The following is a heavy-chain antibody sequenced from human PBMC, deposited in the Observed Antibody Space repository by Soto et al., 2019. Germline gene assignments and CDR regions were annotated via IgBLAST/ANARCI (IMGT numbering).Heavy chain of an antibody. CDR1: GFIFSTYA. Sequence: PGGSLRLSCAASGFIFSTYAMNWVRQAPGKGLEWVSAISNSGGSTFYAESVRGRFTISRDNSIKTLYLQMSSLRTEDTAVYYCAHPRGYGVFDAVDIWGQGTMVTVS. CDR2: ISNSGGST. CDR3: AHPRGYGVFDAVDI. V-gene: IGHV3-23*01. J-gene: IGHJ3*02. D-gene: IGHD4-17*01.